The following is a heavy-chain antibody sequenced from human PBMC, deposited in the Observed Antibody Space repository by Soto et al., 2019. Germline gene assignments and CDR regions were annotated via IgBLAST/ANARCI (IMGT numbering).Heavy chain of an antibody. J-gene: IGHJ4*02. CDR3: ARLGYDSSGYYFDY. CDR2: IFYSGST. Sequence: SETLSLTCTVSGGSISGHYWNWIRQPPGKGLEWIGYIFYSGSTNYNPSLKSRVTMSVDTSKNQFSLRLTSVTAADTAVYYCARLGYDSSGYYFDYWGQGTLVTVSS. V-gene: IGHV4-59*08. D-gene: IGHD3-22*01. CDR1: GGSISGHY.